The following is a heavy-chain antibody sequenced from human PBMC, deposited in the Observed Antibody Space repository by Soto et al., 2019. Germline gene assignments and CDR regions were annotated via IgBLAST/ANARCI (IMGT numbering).Heavy chain of an antibody. J-gene: IGHJ4*02. D-gene: IGHD2-2*01. CDR3: ARDGHCISSSCFFLPDY. CDR2: ISGSASNI. Sequence: EVQLVESGGGLVQPGGSLRLSCAASGFTFSSYSMSWVRQAPRKGLEWVSSISGSASNIHYADSVKGRFTISRDTAENSLYLQLNSLRAEDTALYYCARDGHCISSSCFFLPDYWGQGTLVTVSS. CDR1: GFTFSSYS. V-gene: IGHV3-21*01.